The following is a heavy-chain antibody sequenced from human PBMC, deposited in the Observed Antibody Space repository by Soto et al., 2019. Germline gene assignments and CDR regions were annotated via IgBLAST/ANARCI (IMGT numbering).Heavy chain of an antibody. J-gene: IGHJ6*02. CDR3: ARTRRDYYYHSGMDV. CDR2: ISNDALNK. Sequence: QVQLVESGGGVVQPGRSLRLACAASGFTFSGYGMHWVRQAPGKGLEWVAVISNDALNKYDADSMKGRFAISRDDSRTTLYLQMNSLRAEDTAVYYCARTRRDYYYHSGMDVWGQGTTVTVSS. V-gene: IGHV3-30*03. CDR1: GFTFSGYG.